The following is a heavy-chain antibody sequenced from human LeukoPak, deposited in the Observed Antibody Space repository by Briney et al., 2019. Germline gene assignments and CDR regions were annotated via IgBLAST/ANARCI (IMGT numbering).Heavy chain of an antibody. D-gene: IGHD2-21*01. J-gene: IGHJ5*02. CDR1: GGSISSHY. CDR2: IYYSGST. Sequence: SETLSLTCTVSGGSISSHYWSCIRQPPGKGLGWIGYIYYSGSTNYNPSLKSRVTISVDTSKNQFSLKLSSVTVADTAVYYCARDIHSSGPNWFDPWGQGTLVTVSS. CDR3: ARDIHSSGPNWFDP. V-gene: IGHV4-59*11.